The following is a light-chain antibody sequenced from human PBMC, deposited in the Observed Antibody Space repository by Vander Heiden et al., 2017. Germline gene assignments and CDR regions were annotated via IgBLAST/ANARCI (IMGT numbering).Light chain of an antibody. CDR2: GAS. V-gene: IGKV3-20*01. CDR3: QQYDNSPLT. CDR1: QSVSSNF. J-gene: IGKJ4*01. Sequence: EIVFTHSPVTLSLSPGERATLSCRASQSVSSNFLAWYQQKPGQAPRLLIYGASSRATGIPDRFSGSGSGTDFTLTISRLEPEDFAVYYCQQYDNSPLTFAGGTKVEIK.